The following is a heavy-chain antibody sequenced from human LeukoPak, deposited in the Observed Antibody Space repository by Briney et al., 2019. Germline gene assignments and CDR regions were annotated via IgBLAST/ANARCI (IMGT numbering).Heavy chain of an antibody. V-gene: IGHV3-7*01. Sequence: GGSLRLSCAASGFTFSSCWMNWVRQAPGKGLEWVANIKQDGSEKYYVDSVKGRFTISRDNAKNSLYLQMNSLRAEDTAVYYCARDSPLRYFDFWGQGTLVTVSS. CDR1: GFTFSSCW. CDR3: ARDSPLRYFDF. CDR2: IKQDGSEK. J-gene: IGHJ4*02. D-gene: IGHD3-9*01.